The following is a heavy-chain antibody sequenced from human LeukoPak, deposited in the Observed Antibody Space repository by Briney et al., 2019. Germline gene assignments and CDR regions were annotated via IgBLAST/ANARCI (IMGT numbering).Heavy chain of an antibody. CDR3: TVPYSSDWYDAFDI. Sequence: GGSLRLSCAASGFTFSSYAMHWVRQAPGKGLAWVAVTSYDGRNKDYADSVKGRFNISRDNSKNTLFLQMNSLTTEDTAVYYCTVPYSSDWYDAFDIWGQGTMVTVSS. V-gene: IGHV3-30*04. CDR2: TSYDGRNK. D-gene: IGHD6-19*01. CDR1: GFTFSSYA. J-gene: IGHJ3*02.